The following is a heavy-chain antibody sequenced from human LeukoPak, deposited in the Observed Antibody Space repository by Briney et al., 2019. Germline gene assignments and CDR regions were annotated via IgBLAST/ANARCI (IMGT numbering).Heavy chain of an antibody. J-gene: IGHJ4*02. V-gene: IGHV6-1*01. D-gene: IGHD1-26*01. CDR2: TYYRSKWYY. CDR3: ARDPVGGSTIFDY. Sequence: SQTLSLTCAISGDSVSSNSDAWNWIRQSPSRGLEWLGRTYYRSKWYYDYAVAVKSRISINPDTSKNQFSLQLSSVAPEDTAVYYCARDPVGGSTIFDYWGQGTLVTVSS. CDR1: GDSVSSNSDA.